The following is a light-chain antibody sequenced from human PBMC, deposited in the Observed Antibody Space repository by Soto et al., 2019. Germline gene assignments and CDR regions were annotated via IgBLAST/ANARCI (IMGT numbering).Light chain of an antibody. CDR1: SSDVGSYNL. CDR3: SSYTNINTRACV. Sequence: QSVLTQPASVSGSPGQSITISCTGTSSDVGSYNLVSWYQHHPGKAPKLMIYEGSKRPSGVSSRFSGSKSGNTASLTISGLQAEDEAEYYCSSYTNINTRACVFGTGTKVTVL. V-gene: IGLV2-14*02. CDR2: EGS. J-gene: IGLJ1*01.